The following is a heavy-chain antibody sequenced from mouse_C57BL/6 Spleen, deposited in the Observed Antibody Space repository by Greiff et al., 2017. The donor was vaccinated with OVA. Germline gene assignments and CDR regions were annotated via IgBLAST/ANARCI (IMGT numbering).Heavy chain of an antibody. CDR1: GFTFSSYA. J-gene: IGHJ2*01. CDR3: ARDPYYGRSYYYFDH. Sequence: EVKLMESGGGLVKPGGSLKLSCAASGFTFSSYAMSWVRQTPEKRLEWVATISDGGSYTYYPDNVKGRFPISRDNAKNNLYLQMSHLKSEDTAMYYCARDPYYGRSYYYFDHRGQGTTPTGSS. D-gene: IGHD1-1*01. CDR2: ISDGGSYT. V-gene: IGHV5-4*01.